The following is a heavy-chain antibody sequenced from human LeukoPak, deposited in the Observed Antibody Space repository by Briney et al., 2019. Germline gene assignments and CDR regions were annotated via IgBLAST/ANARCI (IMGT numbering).Heavy chain of an antibody. D-gene: IGHD3-10*01. CDR3: ARDSLWFGELTFDY. CDR2: IIPIFGTA. CDR1: GGTFSSYA. J-gene: IGHJ4*02. V-gene: IGHV1-69*01. Sequence: SVKVSCKASGGTFSSYAISWVRQAPGHGLEWLGGIIPIFGTANYAQKFQGRVTITADESTSTAYMELSSLRSEDTAVYYCARDSLWFGELTFDYWGQGTLVTVSS.